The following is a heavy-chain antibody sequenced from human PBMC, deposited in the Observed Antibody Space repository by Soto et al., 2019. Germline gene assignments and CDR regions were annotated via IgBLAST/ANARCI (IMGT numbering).Heavy chain of an antibody. D-gene: IGHD2-2*01. CDR3: ARGRPDGRIVVVPAAMPSYPARFDP. V-gene: IGHV4-31*03. J-gene: IGHJ5*02. Sequence: SETLSLTCTVSGVSISSGDYYWRWFRQHPGKDQKWSGYNYHSGSTYYNPSLKRRVTISVDTSKNQFSLKLSSVTAADTAVYYCARGRPDGRIVVVPAAMPSYPARFDPWGQGTLVTVSS. CDR2: NYHSGST. CDR1: GVSISSGDYY.